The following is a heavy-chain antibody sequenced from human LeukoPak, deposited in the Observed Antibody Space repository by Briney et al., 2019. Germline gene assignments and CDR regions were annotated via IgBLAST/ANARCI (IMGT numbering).Heavy chain of an antibody. CDR1: GFTFSAYD. CDR2: ISRSNNV. Sequence: GGSLRLSCAASGFTFSAYDMNWVRQAPGKGLEWVSYISRSNNVYYADSVKGRFTISRDNAKNSLYLQMNSLRAEDTAVYYCAYSNSFDFWGQGTLVTVSS. D-gene: IGHD4-11*01. CDR3: AYSNSFDF. J-gene: IGHJ4*02. V-gene: IGHV3-69-1*01.